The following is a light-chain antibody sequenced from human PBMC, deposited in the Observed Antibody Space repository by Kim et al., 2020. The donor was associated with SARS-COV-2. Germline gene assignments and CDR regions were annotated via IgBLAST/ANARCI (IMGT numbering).Light chain of an antibody. J-gene: IGLJ2*01. Sequence: QSVLTQPASVSGSPGQSITISCTGTSSDVGGYNYVSWYQQHPGKAPKLMIYDVSNRPSGVSNRFSGSKSGNTASLTISGLQAEDEADYYCNSYTSSSTVVFGGGTQLTV. CDR1: SSDVGGYNY. V-gene: IGLV2-14*03. CDR3: NSYTSSSTVV. CDR2: DVS.